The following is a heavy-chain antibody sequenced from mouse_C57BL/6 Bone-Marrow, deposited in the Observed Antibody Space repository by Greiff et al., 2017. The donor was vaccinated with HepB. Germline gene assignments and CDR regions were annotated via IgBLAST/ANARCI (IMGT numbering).Heavy chain of an antibody. D-gene: IGHD2-4*01. CDR1: GYTFTSYW. Sequence: QVQLKQPGAELVKPGASVKMSCKASGYTFTSYWITWVKQRPGQGLEWIGDIYPGSGGTNYNEKFKSKATLTVDTSSSTAYKQLSSLTSEDSAVYYCARGDDYDGFDYWGQGTTLTVSS. CDR2: IYPGSGGT. J-gene: IGHJ2*01. CDR3: ARGDDYDGFDY. V-gene: IGHV1-55*01.